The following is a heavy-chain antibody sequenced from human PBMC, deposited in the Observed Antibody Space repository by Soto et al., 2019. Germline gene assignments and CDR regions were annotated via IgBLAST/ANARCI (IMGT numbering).Heavy chain of an antibody. J-gene: IGHJ3*02. Sequence: QVQLVQSGAEVKKPGASVKVSCKASGYTFSNYGIGWLRQAPGQGLEWLAWISAYNGDTKSAQKLQGRVTVTTDVSTSTAYIELRSLRSDDTAVYYCARDRETTTTRRAFDIWGQGTMVTVSS. V-gene: IGHV1-18*01. CDR2: ISAYNGDT. CDR3: ARDRETTTTRRAFDI. CDR1: GYTFSNYG. D-gene: IGHD1-26*01.